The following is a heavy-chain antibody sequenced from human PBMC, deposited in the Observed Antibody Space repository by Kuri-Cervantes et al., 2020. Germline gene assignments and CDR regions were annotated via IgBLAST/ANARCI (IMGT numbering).Heavy chain of an antibody. CDR1: GGSFSGYY. V-gene: IGHV4-34*01. D-gene: IGHD6-19*01. CDR3: VRDRGSGWYGLDY. CDR2: INHSGST. Sequence: ETLSLTCAVYGGSFSGYYWSWIRQPPGKGLEWIGEINHSGSTNYNPSLKSRVTISVDTSKNQFSLKLSSVTAADTAVYYCVRDRGSGWYGLDYWGQGTLVTVSS. J-gene: IGHJ4*02.